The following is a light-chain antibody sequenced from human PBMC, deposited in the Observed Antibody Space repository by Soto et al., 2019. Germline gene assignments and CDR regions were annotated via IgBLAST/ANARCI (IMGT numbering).Light chain of an antibody. CDR1: QSGSSSY. Sequence: EIVSTQSPGTLSLSPGGRASRSCRACQSGSSSYSAAYQQKPGEAPRLLIYGASTRATGSRDRCSGSRSGINFTRTISRLVCEDVVVYDYHQYGSSALTFGGGTQVDIK. V-gene: IGKV3-20*01. J-gene: IGKJ4*01. CDR3: HQYGSSALT. CDR2: GAS.